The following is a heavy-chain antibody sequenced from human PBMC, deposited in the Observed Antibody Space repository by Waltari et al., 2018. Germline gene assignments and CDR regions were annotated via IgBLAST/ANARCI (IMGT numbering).Heavy chain of an antibody. CDR3: ARAGYTSPPAFDI. CDR1: GFPFSSYW. CDR2: INSDGSST. J-gene: IGHJ3*02. V-gene: IGHV3-74*01. D-gene: IGHD2-2*02. Sequence: EVQLVESGGGLVQPGGSLRLSCAASGFPFSSYWMHWVRQAPGKGLVWVSRINSDGSSTSYADSVKGRFTISRDNAKNTLYLQMNSLRAEDTAVYYCARAGYTSPPAFDIWGQGTMVTVSS.